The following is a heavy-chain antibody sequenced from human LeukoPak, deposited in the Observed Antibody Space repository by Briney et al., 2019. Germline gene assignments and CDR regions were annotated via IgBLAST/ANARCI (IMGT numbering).Heavy chain of an antibody. CDR3: ARENRDNEDYVWGSPPFDVGYYMDV. CDR1: GFTFSSYG. D-gene: IGHD3-16*01. J-gene: IGHJ6*03. Sequence: GGSLRLSCAASGFTFSSYGMSWVRQAPGKGLEWVSAISGSGGSTYYADSVRGRFTISRDNSKNTLYLQMNSLRAEDTAVYYCARENRDNEDYVWGSPPFDVGYYMDVWGKGTTVTVSS. V-gene: IGHV3-23*01. CDR2: ISGSGGST.